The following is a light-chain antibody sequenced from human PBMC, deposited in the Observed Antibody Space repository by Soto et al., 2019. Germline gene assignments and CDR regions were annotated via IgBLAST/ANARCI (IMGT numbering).Light chain of an antibody. Sequence: VLTQPPSVSGAPGQRVTISCTGSSSNIGAGYDVHWYQQLPGTAPKLLIYGNSNRPSGVPDRFSGSRSGTSASLAITGLRAEDEADYYCQSYDSSLSGWVFGGGTKLTVL. CDR1: SSNIGAGYD. V-gene: IGLV1-40*01. CDR3: QSYDSSLSGWV. CDR2: GNS. J-gene: IGLJ3*02.